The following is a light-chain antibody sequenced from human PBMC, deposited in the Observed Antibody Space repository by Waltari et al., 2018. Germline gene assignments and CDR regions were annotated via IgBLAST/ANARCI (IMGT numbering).Light chain of an antibody. Sequence: DIQMTQSPSSLSASVGDRAPITCRASHSIRTYLNWYQQRPGKAPNLLIYAASSLQSGVPFRFSGSGSGTHFTLTISSLQPEDFATYYCQQSYTTPRTFGQGTKVDIK. J-gene: IGKJ1*01. V-gene: IGKV1-39*01. CDR2: AAS. CDR1: HSIRTY. CDR3: QQSYTTPRT.